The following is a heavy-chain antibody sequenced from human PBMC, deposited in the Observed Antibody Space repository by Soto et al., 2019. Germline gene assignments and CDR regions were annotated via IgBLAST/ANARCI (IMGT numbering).Heavy chain of an antibody. Sequence: QVQLVQSGAEVKKPGSSVKVSCKASGGTFSSYAISWVRQAPGQGLEWMGGIIPIFGTANYAQKFQGRVTNTADESTSTAYMELSRLSSEDTAVYYCARDHVYYYGSGSYYPWGHGTLVTVSS. V-gene: IGHV1-69*01. J-gene: IGHJ5*02. D-gene: IGHD3-10*01. CDR2: IIPIFGTA. CDR1: GGTFSSYA. CDR3: ARDHVYYYGSGSYYP.